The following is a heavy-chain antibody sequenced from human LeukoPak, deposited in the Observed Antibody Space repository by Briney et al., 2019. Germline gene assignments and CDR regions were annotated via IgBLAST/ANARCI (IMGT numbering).Heavy chain of an antibody. V-gene: IGHV3-9*01. J-gene: IGHJ5*02. Sequence: GGSLRLSCAASGFTFDDYAMHWVRQAPGKGLEWVSGISWNSGNIGYADSVKGRFTISRDNAKNSLYLRMNSLRAEDTALYYCAKDIRREYSRYNWFGPWGQGTLVTVSS. CDR3: AKDIRREYSRYNWFGP. D-gene: IGHD5-12*01. CDR1: GFTFDDYA. CDR2: ISWNSGNI.